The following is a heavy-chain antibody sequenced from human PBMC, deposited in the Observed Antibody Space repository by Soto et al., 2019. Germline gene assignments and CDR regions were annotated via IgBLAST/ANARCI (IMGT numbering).Heavy chain of an antibody. CDR1: GFTPSTYA. Sequence: PGGSLRLSCSASGFTPSTYAMYWVRQAPGKGLEWVAVISYDGNNKYYADSVKGRFTISRDNSKNTLYLQMNSLRAEDTAVYYCARAGCDGGIFFFKVAVRYG. CDR3: ARAGCDGGIFFFKVAVRYG. V-gene: IGHV3-30-3*01. J-gene: IGHJ6*01. D-gene: IGHD2-15*01. CDR2: ISYDGNNK.